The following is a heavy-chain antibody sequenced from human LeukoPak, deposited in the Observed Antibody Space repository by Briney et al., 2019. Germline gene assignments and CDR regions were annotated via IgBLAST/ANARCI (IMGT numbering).Heavy chain of an antibody. J-gene: IGHJ4*02. D-gene: IGHD1-26*01. CDR1: AYTFTNYD. CDR3: ARSTGGASTEFDY. CDR2: LNPNSGNT. Sequence: GASVKVSCKASAYTFTNYDINWVRQATGQGLEWMGWLNPNSGNTGYAQKFQGRVTMTRNTSISTAYMELSSLRSEDTAVYYCARSTGGASTEFDYWGQGTLVTVSS. V-gene: IGHV1-8*01.